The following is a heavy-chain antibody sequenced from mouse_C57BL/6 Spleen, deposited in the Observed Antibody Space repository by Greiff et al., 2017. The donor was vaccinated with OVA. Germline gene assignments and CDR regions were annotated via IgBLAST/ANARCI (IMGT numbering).Heavy chain of an antibody. J-gene: IGHJ4*01. CDR1: GYTFTSYW. V-gene: IGHV1-69*01. D-gene: IGHD2-4*01. CDR3: ARRVYDYDGEGAMDY. Sequence: VQLQQSGAELVMPGASVKLSCKASGYTFTSYWMHWVKQRPGQGLEWIGEIDPSDSYTNYNQKFKGKSTLTVDKSSSTAYMQLSSLTSEDSAVYYCARRVYDYDGEGAMDYWGQGTSVTVSS. CDR2: IDPSDSYT.